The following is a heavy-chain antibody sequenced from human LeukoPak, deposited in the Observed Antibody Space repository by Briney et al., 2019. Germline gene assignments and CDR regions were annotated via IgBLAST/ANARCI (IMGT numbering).Heavy chain of an antibody. J-gene: IGHJ4*02. CDR2: ISGSGGST. V-gene: IGHV3-23*01. CDR1: GFTFSSYA. Sequence: GGSLRLSCAASGFTFSSYAMSWVRQAPGKGLEWVSAISGSGGSTYYAASVKGRFTISRDNSKNTLYLQMNSLRAEDTAVYYCAKTTSIAARPPLDYWGQGTLVTVSS. D-gene: IGHD6-6*01. CDR3: AKTTSIAARPPLDY.